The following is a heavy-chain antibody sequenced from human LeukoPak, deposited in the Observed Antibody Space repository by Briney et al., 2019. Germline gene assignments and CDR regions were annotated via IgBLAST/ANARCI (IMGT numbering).Heavy chain of an antibody. V-gene: IGHV4-59*01. CDR2: IYYSGST. Sequence: SETLSLTCTVSGGSISSNYWSWIRQPPGKGLEWIGYIYYSGSTNYNPSLKSRVTISVDTSKNQFSLKLSSVTAADTAVYYCARDYSGSCYNGGFDYWGQGTLVTVSS. CDR3: ARDYSGSCYNGGFDY. CDR1: GGSISSNY. D-gene: IGHD1-26*01. J-gene: IGHJ4*02.